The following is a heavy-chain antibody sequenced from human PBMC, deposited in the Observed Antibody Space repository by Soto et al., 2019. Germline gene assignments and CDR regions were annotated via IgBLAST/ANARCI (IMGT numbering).Heavy chain of an antibody. CDR2: IYHSGST. D-gene: IGHD6-19*01. CDR3: ARDFRAVAGTFDY. Sequence: SETLSLTCAVSGGSISSSNWWRWVRQPPGKGLEWIEEIYHSGSTNYNPSRKSRVTISVDKSKNQFSLKLSSVTAADTDVYSCARDFRAVAGTFDYWGQGTLVTVSS. CDR1: GGSISSSNW. J-gene: IGHJ4*02. V-gene: IGHV4-4*02.